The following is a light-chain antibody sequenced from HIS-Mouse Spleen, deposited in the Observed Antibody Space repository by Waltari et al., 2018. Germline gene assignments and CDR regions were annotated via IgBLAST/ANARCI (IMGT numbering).Light chain of an antibody. CDR3: QSADSSGTGWV. Sequence: SYELTQPPPLSVSPGQPARNTFLGEAWPNQYDDGYQQKPGQAPVLVIYKDSERPSGIPERFSGSSSGTTVTLTISGVQAEDEADYYCQSADSSGTGWVFGGGTKLTVL. V-gene: IGLV3-25*03. J-gene: IGLJ3*02. CDR1: AWPNQY. CDR2: KDS.